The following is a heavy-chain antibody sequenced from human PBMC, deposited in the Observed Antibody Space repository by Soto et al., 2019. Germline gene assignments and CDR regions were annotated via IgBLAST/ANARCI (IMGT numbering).Heavy chain of an antibody. V-gene: IGHV3-30*18. D-gene: IGHD3-3*01. CDR2: ISYDGSNK. CDR1: GFTFSSYG. J-gene: IGHJ6*02. Sequence: GGSLRLSCAASGFTFSSYGMHWVRQAPGKGLEWVAVISYDGSNKYYADSVKGRFTISRDNSKNTLYLQMNSLRAEDTAVYYCAKDRAYYDFWSGYSDGMDVWGQGTTVTVSS. CDR3: AKDRAYYDFWSGYSDGMDV.